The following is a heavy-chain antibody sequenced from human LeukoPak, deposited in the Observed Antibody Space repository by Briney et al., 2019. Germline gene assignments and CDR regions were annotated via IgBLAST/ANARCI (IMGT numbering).Heavy chain of an antibody. Sequence: GGCLRLSCAASGFTFGSYGMSWVRQAPGKGLEWVSFITPNADRTSYADSVEGRFTISRDNPRNTLYMQMNSLRDEDTALYYCAIMHGYYDGSGYWVQWGQGTLVTVSS. D-gene: IGHD3-22*01. CDR2: ITPNADRT. V-gene: IGHV3-23*01. CDR1: GFTFGSYG. J-gene: IGHJ1*01. CDR3: AIMHGYYDGSGYWVQ.